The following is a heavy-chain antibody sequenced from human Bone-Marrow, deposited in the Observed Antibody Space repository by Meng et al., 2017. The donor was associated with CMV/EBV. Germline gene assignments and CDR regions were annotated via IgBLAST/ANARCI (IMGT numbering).Heavy chain of an antibody. CDR1: GFTFSSYA. V-gene: IGHV3-23*01. CDR2: ISGSGGNT. CDR3: AKGGKYGAFDI. J-gene: IGHJ3*02. D-gene: IGHD1-14*01. Sequence: GESLKISCEASGFTFSSYAMSWVRQAPGKGLEWVSTISGSGGNTYYPDSVKGRFTISRDNSRNTLYLQMNSLRAEDTAVYYCAKGGKYGAFDIWGQGTMVTVSS.